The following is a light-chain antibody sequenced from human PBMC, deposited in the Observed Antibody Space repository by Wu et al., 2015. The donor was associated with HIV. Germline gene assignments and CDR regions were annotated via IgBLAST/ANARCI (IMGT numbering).Light chain of an antibody. CDR2: AAS. V-gene: IGKV3-20*01. CDR3: QHYGTVPCT. CDR1: QSVSSDY. J-gene: IGKJ1*01. Sequence: EIVLTQSPGILSLSPGERATLSCRASQSVSSDYLAWYRQLPGQSPRLLFYAASSRAIGTPDRFSGSGSGTDFTLTISRLEPEDFAMYFCQHYGTVPCTFGQG.